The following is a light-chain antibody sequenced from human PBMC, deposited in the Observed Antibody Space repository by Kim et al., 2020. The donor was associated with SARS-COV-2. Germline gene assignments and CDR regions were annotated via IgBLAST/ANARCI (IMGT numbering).Light chain of an antibody. J-gene: IGKJ2*01. CDR1: QNIDNF. CDR3: QQSSTTPYT. Sequence: DIQMTQSPSSLSASVGDRVTITCRASQNIDNFLNWYQQKPGKAPKVLIYVTSRLQSGVPPRFSGSGSETDFTLTISSLQPEDFATYYCQQSSTTPYTFGQGTKVDIK. CDR2: VTS. V-gene: IGKV1-39*01.